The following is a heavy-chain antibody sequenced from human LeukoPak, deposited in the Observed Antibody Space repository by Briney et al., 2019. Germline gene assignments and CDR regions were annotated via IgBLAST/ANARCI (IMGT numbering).Heavy chain of an antibody. CDR2: IYYSGST. D-gene: IGHD3-10*01. CDR3: ARDLRTKAYGSGSYSPY. Sequence: PSETLSLTCTVSGGSISSGGYYWSWIRQPPGKGLEWIGSIYYSGSTYYNPSLKSRVTISVDTSKNQFSLKLSSVTAADTAVYYCARDLRTKAYGSGSYSPYWGQGTLVTVSS. J-gene: IGHJ4*02. CDR1: GGSISSGGYY. V-gene: IGHV4-39*07.